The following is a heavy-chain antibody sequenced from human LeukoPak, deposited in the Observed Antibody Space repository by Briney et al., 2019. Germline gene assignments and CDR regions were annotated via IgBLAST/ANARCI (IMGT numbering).Heavy chain of an antibody. CDR2: IFYSGST. CDR3: ARLAWGVS. V-gene: IGHV4-59*08. J-gene: IGHJ4*02. CDR1: GDSINDYH. Sequence: SETLSLTCTVSGDSINDYHWSWIRQPPGKGLEWIGYIFYSGSTNYSPSLKSRVAISIDTSKNQFSLNLSSVTAADTAVYYCARLAWGVSWGQGTLVTVSS. D-gene: IGHD3-16*01.